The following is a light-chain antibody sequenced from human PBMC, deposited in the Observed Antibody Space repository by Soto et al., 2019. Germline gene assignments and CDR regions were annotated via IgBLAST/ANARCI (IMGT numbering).Light chain of an antibody. CDR3: SSYTSMTTLV. CDR1: SSNIGGNS. CDR2: DDN. V-gene: IGLV1-51*01. J-gene: IGLJ1*01. Sequence: QAVVTQPPSVSAAPGQKVTISCSGSSSNIGGNSVSWYQQLPGTAPKLLIYDDNKRPSGIPDRFSGSKSGTSATLGITGFQTGDEADYYCSSYTSMTTLVFGTGTKLTVL.